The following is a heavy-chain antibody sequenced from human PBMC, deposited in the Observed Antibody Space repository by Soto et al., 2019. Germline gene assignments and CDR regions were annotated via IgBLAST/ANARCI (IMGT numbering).Heavy chain of an antibody. CDR1: AFSFSHYA. V-gene: IGHV3-30-3*01. J-gene: IGHJ6*02. CDR2: ISYDGNIK. CDR3: ARAGYCSGGRCYSPYYYYYGMDV. D-gene: IGHD2-15*01. Sequence: QAKMVESGGGVVQPGRSLRLSCGASAFSFSHYAMHWVRQAPGKGLECVAVISYDGNIKRYADSVKGRFTISRDNSENTLYLQMNSLSPEDTAVYYCARAGYCSGGRCYSPYYYYYGMDVWGQGTTVTVSS.